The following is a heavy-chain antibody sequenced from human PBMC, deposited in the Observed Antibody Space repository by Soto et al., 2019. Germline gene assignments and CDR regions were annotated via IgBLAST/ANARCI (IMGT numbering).Heavy chain of an antibody. CDR1: GFTFSSYG. Sequence: GGSLRLSCAASGFTFSSYGMHWVRQAPGKGLEWVAVIWYDGSNKYYADSVKGRFTISRDNSKNTLYLQMNSLRAEDTAVYYCARDFEYSSSSGEWNWFDPWGQGTLVTVSS. CDR3: ARDFEYSSSSGEWNWFDP. D-gene: IGHD6-6*01. J-gene: IGHJ5*02. V-gene: IGHV3-33*01. CDR2: IWYDGSNK.